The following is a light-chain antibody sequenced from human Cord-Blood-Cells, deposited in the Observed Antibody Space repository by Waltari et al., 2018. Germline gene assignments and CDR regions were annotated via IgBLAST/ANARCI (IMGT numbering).Light chain of an antibody. J-gene: IGKJ2*01. CDR3: QQYYSTPYT. CDR2: WAA. V-gene: IGKV4-1*01. CDR1: QSVLYSSNNKNY. Sequence: DIVMTQSPDSLAVSLGERATINCKSSQSVLYSSNNKNYLAWYQQKPGQPPKLLIYWAATGESWVPDRFSGSGSGTDFTLTISSLQAEDVAVYYCQQYYSTPYTFGQGTKLEIK.